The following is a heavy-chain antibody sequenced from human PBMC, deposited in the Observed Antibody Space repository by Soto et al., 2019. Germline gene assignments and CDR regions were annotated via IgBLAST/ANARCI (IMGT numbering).Heavy chain of an antibody. V-gene: IGHV3-11*01. D-gene: IGHD3-10*01. CDR2: ISSSAGTI. J-gene: IGHJ6*02. Sequence: PGGSLRLSCAASGLTFSDHYMTWIRQAPGKGLEWISYISSSAGTIYYADSVKGRFTISRDKAKNSLYLQMTNLRAEDTAVYYCARAPYFGSGTYYYYALDVWGQGTTVTVSS. CDR1: GLTFSDHY. CDR3: ARAPYFGSGTYYYYALDV.